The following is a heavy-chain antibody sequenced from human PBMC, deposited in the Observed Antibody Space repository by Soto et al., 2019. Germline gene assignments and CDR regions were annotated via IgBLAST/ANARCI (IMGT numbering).Heavy chain of an antibody. D-gene: IGHD6-13*01. J-gene: IGHJ4*02. CDR1: GYTFFTYD. V-gene: IGHV1-18*01. CDR3: VRDSGAKLSSS. Sequence: ASVKVSCKASGYTFFTYDISWVRQAPGQGLEWMGWISTYSGDTKYAQKFQGRVTMTTDTSTTTAYLELRSLKSQDTAVYYCVRDSGAKLSSSWGQGTLVTVSS. CDR2: ISTYSGDT.